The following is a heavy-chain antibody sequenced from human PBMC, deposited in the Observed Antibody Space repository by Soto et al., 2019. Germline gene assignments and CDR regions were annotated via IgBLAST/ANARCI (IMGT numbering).Heavy chain of an antibody. CDR3: ARGGTPFDY. J-gene: IGHJ4*02. D-gene: IGHD3-16*01. CDR2: ISAYNGNT. CDR1: GYTFTNFG. V-gene: IGHV1-18*01. Sequence: QVQLVQSGAEVKKPGASVKVSCKTSGYTFTNFGLSWVRQAPGQGLEWMGWISAYNGNTNYAQNFQGRVTMTTDPSTSTAYMELRRLRSADTAVYYCARGGTPFDYWGQGTLVTVSS.